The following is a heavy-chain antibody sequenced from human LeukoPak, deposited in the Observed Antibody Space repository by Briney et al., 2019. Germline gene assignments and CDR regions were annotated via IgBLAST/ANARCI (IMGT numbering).Heavy chain of an antibody. CDR1: GFTVSSNY. J-gene: IGHJ5*02. CDR3: ARGSYSSSALLDP. V-gene: IGHV3-53*01. Sequence: GGSLRLSCAASGFTVSSNYMSWVRQAPGKGLEWVSVIYSGGSTYYADSVKGRFTISRDNAKNSLYLQMSSLRAEDTAVYYCARGSYSSSALLDPWGQGTLVTVSS. CDR2: IYSGGST. D-gene: IGHD6-6*01.